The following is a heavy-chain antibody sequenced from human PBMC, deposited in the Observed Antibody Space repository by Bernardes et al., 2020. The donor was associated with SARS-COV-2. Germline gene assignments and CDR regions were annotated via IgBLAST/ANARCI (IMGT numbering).Heavy chain of an antibody. J-gene: IGHJ4*02. CDR1: GFTFSRYA. CDR2: ITGSGGST. V-gene: IGHV3-23*01. CDR3: AKAYEEMAPVTAFDY. Sequence: GSLRLSCAASGFTFSRYAMSWVRQAPGKGLEWVSAITGSGGSTYYADSVKGRFTISRDNSKNTLYLYMNTLRAEDTAVYYCAKAYEEMAPVTAFDYLGRGTLVTVSS. D-gene: IGHD3-3*01.